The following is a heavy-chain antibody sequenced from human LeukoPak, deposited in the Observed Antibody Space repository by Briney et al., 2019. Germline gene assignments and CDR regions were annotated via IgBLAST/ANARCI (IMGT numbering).Heavy chain of an antibody. V-gene: IGHV1-2*02. CDR2: ITPNSGGT. CDR1: GYTFTGYY. CDR3: ARDGGTATVDLDY. J-gene: IGHJ4*02. D-gene: IGHD5-18*01. Sequence: EGSVKVSCRASGYTFTGYYMDWVRQAPGQGLEWMGWITPNSGGTNYAQTLQGRFTITRDTSISTAYLELTRLRSDDTAVYYCARDGGTATVDLDYWGQGTLVTVSS.